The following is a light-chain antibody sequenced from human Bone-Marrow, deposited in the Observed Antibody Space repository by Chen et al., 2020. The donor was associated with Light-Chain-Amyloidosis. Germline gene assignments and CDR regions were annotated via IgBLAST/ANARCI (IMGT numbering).Light chain of an antibody. J-gene: IGLJ1*01. V-gene: IGLV2-23*02. CDR3: CSYQGCCNPYV. CDR1: SSDVGVYNL. CDR2: EVN. Sequence: QSALTQPASVSGSPGQSITVHCAGTSSDVGVYNLVSWYQQHPGKAPTLMIYEVNKRPSGFSTRFSGATSGNTASLTISGRQAEDEADYYCCSYQGCCNPYVFGSGTKVTVL.